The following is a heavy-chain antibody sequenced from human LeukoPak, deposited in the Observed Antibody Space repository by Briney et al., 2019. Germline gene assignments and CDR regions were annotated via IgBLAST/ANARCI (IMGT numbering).Heavy chain of an antibody. D-gene: IGHD2-2*01. CDR3: ARANFLYCSSSTCLFDY. CDR1: GYTFTDYY. Sequence: ASVKVSCKASGYTFTDYYMHWVRQAPGQGFEWMGWINPNDGDTNYAQKFQGWVTMTRDTSISTAHMEVSRLRSDDMAVYYCARANFLYCSSSTCLFDYWGQGTLVTVSS. CDR2: INPNDGDT. V-gene: IGHV1-2*04. J-gene: IGHJ4*02.